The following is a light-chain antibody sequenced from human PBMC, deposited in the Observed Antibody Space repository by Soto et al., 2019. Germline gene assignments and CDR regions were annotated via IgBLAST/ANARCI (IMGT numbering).Light chain of an antibody. CDR1: QSISSW. V-gene: IGKV1-33*01. J-gene: IGKJ5*01. CDR2: DAS. CDR3: QQYDNLPPFT. Sequence: DIQMTQSPSTLSASVGERVTITCRASQSISSWLAWYQQKPGKAPKLLIYDASNLETGVPSRFSGSGSGTDFTFTISSLQPEDIATYYCQQYDNLPPFTFGQGTRLENK.